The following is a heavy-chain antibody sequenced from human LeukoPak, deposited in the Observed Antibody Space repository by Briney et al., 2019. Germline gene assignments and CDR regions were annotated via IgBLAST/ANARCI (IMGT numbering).Heavy chain of an antibody. CDR2: IYSGGTT. CDR3: ARDPRTTGKSNYGMDV. CDR1: GVTVSSNY. J-gene: IGHJ6*02. D-gene: IGHD4-17*01. V-gene: IGHV3-53*01. Sequence: GGSLRLSCAASGVTVSSNYMSWVRQPPGKGLEWVSIIYSGGTTYYADSVQGRFTISRDNSKNTVYLQMSSLRVEDTAVYYCARDPRTTGKSNYGMDVWGQGTTVTVSS.